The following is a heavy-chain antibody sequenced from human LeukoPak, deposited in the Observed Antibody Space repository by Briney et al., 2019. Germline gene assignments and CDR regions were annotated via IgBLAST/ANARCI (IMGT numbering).Heavy chain of an antibody. J-gene: IGHJ3*02. CDR2: ISAYNGNT. CDR1: GYTFTRYG. Sequence: ASVKVSCKASGYTFTRYGISWVRQAPGQGLEGMGWISAYNGNTNYAQKLQGRVTMTTDTSTSTAYMELRSLRSDDTAVYYCAREGGTALDIVVVVAATVDAFDIWGQGTMVTVSS. V-gene: IGHV1-18*01. D-gene: IGHD2-15*01. CDR3: AREGGTALDIVVVVAATVDAFDI.